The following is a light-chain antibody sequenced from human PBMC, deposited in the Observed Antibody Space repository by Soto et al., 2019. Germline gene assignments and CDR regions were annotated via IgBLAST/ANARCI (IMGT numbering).Light chain of an antibody. CDR3: QQYGRSPLT. Sequence: EIVLTHSPGTLSFSQRQRSILSFSSSQSLSSSFLAWYQQKPGQAPRLLIYSSSNRATGIPDRFSGSGSGTDFTLTISRLEPADFAVYYCQQYGRSPLTFGGGTKVDIK. V-gene: IGKV3-20*01. CDR2: SSS. J-gene: IGKJ4*01. CDR1: QSLSSSF.